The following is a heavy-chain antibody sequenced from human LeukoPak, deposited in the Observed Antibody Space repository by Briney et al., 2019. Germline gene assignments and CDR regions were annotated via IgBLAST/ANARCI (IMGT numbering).Heavy chain of an antibody. Sequence: GRSLRLSCAASGFTFSSYSMNWVRQAPGKGLEWVSYISSSSSTIYYADSVKGRFTISRDNAKNSLYLQMNSLRAEDTAVYYCARDSGAIAAAVDYWGQGALVTVSS. CDR3: ARDSGAIAAAVDY. CDR1: GFTFSSYS. J-gene: IGHJ4*02. CDR2: ISSSSSTI. V-gene: IGHV3-48*04. D-gene: IGHD6-13*01.